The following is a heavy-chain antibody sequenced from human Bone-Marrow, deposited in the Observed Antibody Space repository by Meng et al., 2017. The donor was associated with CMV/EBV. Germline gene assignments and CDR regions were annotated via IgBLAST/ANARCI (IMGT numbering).Heavy chain of an antibody. CDR3: AKIGYCSSTSCRLSDY. J-gene: IGHJ4*02. CDR2: INWNGGST. CDR1: GFTFDDYG. Sequence: GESLKISCAASGFTFDDYGMSWVRQAPGKGLEWVSGINWNGGSTGYADSVKGRFTISRDNAKNSLYLQMNSLRAEDTAVYYCAKIGYCSSTSCRLSDYWGQGTLVTVSS. D-gene: IGHD2-2*01. V-gene: IGHV3-20*04.